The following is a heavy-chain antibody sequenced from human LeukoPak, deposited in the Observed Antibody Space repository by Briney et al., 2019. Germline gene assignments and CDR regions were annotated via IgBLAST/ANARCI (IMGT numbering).Heavy chain of an antibody. CDR1: GGSISSSSDY. V-gene: IGHV4-39*01. D-gene: IGHD3-16*01. CDR2: IYYTGSS. CDR3: ARRSQFGSAYFFDY. J-gene: IGHJ4*02. Sequence: SETLSLTCTVSGGSISSSSDYWGWVRQPPGKGLEWIGSIYYTGSSYYNPSLRGRLTISVDTSKNQFSLNLSSVTAADTAVYYCARRSQFGSAYFFDYWGQGTPVTVSS.